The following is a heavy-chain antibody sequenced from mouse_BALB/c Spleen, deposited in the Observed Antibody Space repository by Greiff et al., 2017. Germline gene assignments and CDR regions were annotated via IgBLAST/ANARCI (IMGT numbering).Heavy chain of an antibody. Sequence: LVKTGASVKISCKASGYSFTGYYMHWVKQSHGKSLEWIGYISCYNGATSYNQKFKGKATFTVDTSSSTAYMQFNSLTSEDSAVYYCARSGQFITTATYYAMDYWGQGTSVTVSS. J-gene: IGHJ4*01. CDR1: GYSFTGYY. V-gene: IGHV1S34*01. CDR2: ISCYNGAT. CDR3: ARSGQFITTATYYAMDY. D-gene: IGHD1-2*01.